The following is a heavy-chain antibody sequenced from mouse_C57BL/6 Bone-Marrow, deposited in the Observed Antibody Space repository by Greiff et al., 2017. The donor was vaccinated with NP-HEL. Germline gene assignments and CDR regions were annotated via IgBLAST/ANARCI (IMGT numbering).Heavy chain of an antibody. D-gene: IGHD2-4*01. CDR2: ISSGGSYT. CDR1: GFTFSSYG. CDR3: ARQGGDYYWYFDV. V-gene: IGHV5-6*01. Sequence: EVKLVESGGDLVKPGGSLKLSCAASGFTFSSYGMSWVRQTPDKRLEWVATISSGGSYTYYPDSVKGRFTISRDNAKNTLYLQMSSLKSEDTAIYYCARQGGDYYWYFDVWGTGTAVTVSS. J-gene: IGHJ1*03.